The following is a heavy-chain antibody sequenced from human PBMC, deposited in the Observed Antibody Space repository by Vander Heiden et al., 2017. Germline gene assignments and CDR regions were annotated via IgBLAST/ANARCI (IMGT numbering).Heavy chain of an antibody. Sequence: QLQLQESGPGLVKPSETLSLICTVSGGSISSSRYYWGWIRQPPGKGLEWIGSIYYSGSTYYNPSLKSRVTISVDTSKNQFSLKLSSVTAADTAVYYCARPLSYYDFWSGYYLPGWFDPWGQGTLVTLSS. CDR1: GGSISSSRYY. V-gene: IGHV4-39*01. D-gene: IGHD3-3*01. CDR2: IYYSGST. CDR3: ARPLSYYDFWSGYYLPGWFDP. J-gene: IGHJ5*02.